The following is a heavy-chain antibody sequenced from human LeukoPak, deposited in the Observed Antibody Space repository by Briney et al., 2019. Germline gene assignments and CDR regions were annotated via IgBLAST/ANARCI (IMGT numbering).Heavy chain of an antibody. J-gene: IGHJ4*02. CDR3: AKATYGQLDY. D-gene: IGHD4-17*01. CDR2: ISWNSGSI. CDR1: GFTFDDYA. Sequence: PGRSLRLSCAASGFTFDDYAMHWVRQAPGKGLEWVSGISWNSGSIGYADSVKGRFTISRDNAKNSLYLQMNSLRAEDTALYYCAKATYGQLDYWGQGTLVTVSS. V-gene: IGHV3-9*01.